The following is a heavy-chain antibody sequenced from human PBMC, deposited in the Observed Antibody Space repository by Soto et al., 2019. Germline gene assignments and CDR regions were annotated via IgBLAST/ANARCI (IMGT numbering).Heavy chain of an antibody. CDR3: VRGGSDNSGWYIWFDP. CDR2: IVPKFGTT. D-gene: IGHD6-19*01. V-gene: IGHV1-69*01. CDR1: GGTFCTHV. Sequence: QVQLVQSGAEVKKPGSSVKVSCKTSGGTFCTHVIGWVRQAPGQGLEWMGGIVPKFGTTNYAHKFKGRVKITADESTSTAYMEVSSLTSEDTAVYYCVRGGSDNSGWYIWFDPWGQGTLVTVSS. J-gene: IGHJ5*02.